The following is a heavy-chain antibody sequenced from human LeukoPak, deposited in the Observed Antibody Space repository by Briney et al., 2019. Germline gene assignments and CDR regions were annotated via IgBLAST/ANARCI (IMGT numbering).Heavy chain of an antibody. J-gene: IGHJ4*02. CDR1: GFTFSSYS. CDR2: ISSSSSYI. Sequence: GGSLRLSCAASGFTFSSYSMNWVRQAPGKGLEWVSSISSSSSYIYYADSVKGRFTISRDNAKNSLYLQMNSLRAEDTAVYYCARGDILTGYYPRAFDYWGQGTLVTVSS. V-gene: IGHV3-21*01. D-gene: IGHD3-9*01. CDR3: ARGDILTGYYPRAFDY.